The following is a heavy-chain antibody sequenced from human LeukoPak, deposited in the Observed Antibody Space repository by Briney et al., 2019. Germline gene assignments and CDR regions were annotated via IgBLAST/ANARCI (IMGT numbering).Heavy chain of an antibody. CDR3: ASALWFGSYYFDY. V-gene: IGHV4-38-2*02. D-gene: IGHD3-10*01. CDR1: GYSISSGYY. Sequence: KPSETLSLTCTVSGYSISSGYYWGWIRRPPGKGREWIGNIYHSGSTYYNPSVKRRVTISGDTSKTRFSLKLSSVTAADTAVYYCASALWFGSYYFDYWGQGTLVTVSS. J-gene: IGHJ4*02. CDR2: IYHSGST.